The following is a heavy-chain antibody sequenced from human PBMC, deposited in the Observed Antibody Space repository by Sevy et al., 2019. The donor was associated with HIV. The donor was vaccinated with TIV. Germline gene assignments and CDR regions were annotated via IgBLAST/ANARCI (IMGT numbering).Heavy chain of an antibody. Sequence: GGSLRLSCAASGFTFSSYGMHWVRQAPGKGLEGVAFIRYDGSNKYYADSVKGRFTISRDNSKNTLYLQMNSLRAEDTAVYYCAKAPTVTTPYFDYWGQGTLVTVSS. J-gene: IGHJ4*02. CDR1: GFTFSSYG. CDR3: AKAPTVTTPYFDY. V-gene: IGHV3-30*02. CDR2: IRYDGSNK. D-gene: IGHD4-17*01.